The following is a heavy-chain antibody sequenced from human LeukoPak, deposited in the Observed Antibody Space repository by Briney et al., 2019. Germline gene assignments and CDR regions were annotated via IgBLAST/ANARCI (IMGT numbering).Heavy chain of an antibody. CDR2: TYSGGSS. J-gene: IGHJ3*02. Sequence: GGSLRLSCAASGLTVSNIYISWVRQAPGKGLEWVSLTYSGGSSYYADSVEGRFTISRDIPKNTLYLQMNSPRAEDTAVYYCARTTHAFDIWGQGTLVTVSS. D-gene: IGHD1-1*01. V-gene: IGHV3-66*01. CDR3: ARTTHAFDI. CDR1: GLTVSNIY.